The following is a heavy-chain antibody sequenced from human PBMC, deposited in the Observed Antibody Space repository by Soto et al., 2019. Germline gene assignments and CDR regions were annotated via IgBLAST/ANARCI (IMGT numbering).Heavy chain of an antibody. J-gene: IGHJ6*02. CDR3: ARVSIAAAGYYYYYGMDV. V-gene: IGHV4-59*01. Sequence: SETLSLTCTVSGGSISSSYWSWIRQPPGKGLEWIGYIHYSGSTNYNPSLKSRVTISVDTSRNHFSLKLSSVSAADTAVYYCARVSIAAAGYYYYYGMDVWGQGTTVTVSS. D-gene: IGHD6-13*01. CDR2: IHYSGST. CDR1: GGSISSSY.